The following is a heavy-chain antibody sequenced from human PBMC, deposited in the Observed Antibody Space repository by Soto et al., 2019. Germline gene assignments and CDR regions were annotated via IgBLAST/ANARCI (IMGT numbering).Heavy chain of an antibody. D-gene: IGHD2-21*01. J-gene: IGHJ4*02. CDR3: TKGMHSSY. CDR1: GFKFDDYA. CDR2: ISWNSGGI. V-gene: IGHV3-9*01. Sequence: EVQLVESGGGLVQPGRSLRLSCAASGFKFDDYAMHWVRQAPGKGLEWVAGISWNSGGIVYADSVKGRFTISRDNAKRSLSLQMNSLRAEDTAIYYCTKGMHSSYWGRGTLVTVSS.